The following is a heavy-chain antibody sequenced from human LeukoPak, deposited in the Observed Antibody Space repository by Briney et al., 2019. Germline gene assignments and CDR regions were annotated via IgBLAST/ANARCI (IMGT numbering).Heavy chain of an antibody. Sequence: GGSLRLSCAASGFTFSNFGMTWVRQAPGKGLEWVSTISGNGGSTYYADSVKGRFTISRDNSKNTLYLQMNSLRAEDTAVYYCAKSLTMARGVIITLFDCWGQGTLVTVSS. CDR2: ISGNGGST. J-gene: IGHJ4*02. CDR3: AKSLTMARGVIITLFDC. V-gene: IGHV3-23*01. D-gene: IGHD3-10*01. CDR1: GFTFSNFG.